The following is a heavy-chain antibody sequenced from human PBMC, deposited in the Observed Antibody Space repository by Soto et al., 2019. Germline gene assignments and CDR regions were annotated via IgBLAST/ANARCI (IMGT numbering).Heavy chain of an antibody. J-gene: IGHJ3*02. CDR2: MNPKSGNT. CDR3: ARNLYYYDSSGYYIDAFDI. CDR1: GYTFTSYD. Sequence: ASVKVSCKASGYTFTSYDITWVRQATGQGLEWMGWMNPKSGNTGYAQKFQGRVAMTRDTSTSTAYMELSSLTSEDTAVYYCARNLYYYDSSGYYIDAFDIWGQGTMVNVS. D-gene: IGHD3-22*01. V-gene: IGHV1-8*01.